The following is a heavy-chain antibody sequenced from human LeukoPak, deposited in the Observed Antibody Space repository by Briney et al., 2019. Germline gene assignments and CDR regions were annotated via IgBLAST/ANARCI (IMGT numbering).Heavy chain of an antibody. CDR3: TRGGWYGYDAFNM. J-gene: IGHJ3*02. CDR2: IESDGRST. CDR1: GFTFSSHW. V-gene: IGHV3-74*01. D-gene: IGHD6-19*01. Sequence: PGGSLRLSCAASGFTFSSHWMHWVRQAPGKGLVWVSRIESDGRSTNYADSVEGRFTISRDNAKNTLYLQMNSLRAEDTAVYYCTRGGWYGYDAFNMWGQGTMVTVSS.